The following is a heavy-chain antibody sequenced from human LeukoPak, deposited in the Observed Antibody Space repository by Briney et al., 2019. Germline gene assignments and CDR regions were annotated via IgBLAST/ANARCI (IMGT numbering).Heavy chain of an antibody. CDR3: ARGSDDSSGYYYENAFDI. J-gene: IGHJ3*02. CDR2: IKQDGSEK. Sequence: GGSLRLSCAASGFTISIHWMSWVRQSPGKGLEWVANIKQDGSEKYYVDSVKGRFTISRDNAKNSLYLQMNSLRAEDTAVYYCARGSDDSSGYYYENAFDIWGQGTMVTVSS. D-gene: IGHD3-22*01. V-gene: IGHV3-7*01. CDR1: GFTISIHW.